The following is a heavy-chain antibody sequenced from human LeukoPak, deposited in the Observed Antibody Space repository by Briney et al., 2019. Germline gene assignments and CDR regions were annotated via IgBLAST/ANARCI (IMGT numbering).Heavy chain of an antibody. CDR3: ARVIHQSYYFDY. Sequence: ASVKVSCKSSGYTFTCYYMHWVRQAPGQGLEWMGWINPNNGGTKYAQNFQGRVTMTRDTSISTAYMELDRLRFDDTAVYYCARVIHQSYYFDYWGQGTLVSVSS. CDR2: INPNNGGT. V-gene: IGHV1-2*02. J-gene: IGHJ4*02. D-gene: IGHD3-16*01. CDR1: GYTFTCYY.